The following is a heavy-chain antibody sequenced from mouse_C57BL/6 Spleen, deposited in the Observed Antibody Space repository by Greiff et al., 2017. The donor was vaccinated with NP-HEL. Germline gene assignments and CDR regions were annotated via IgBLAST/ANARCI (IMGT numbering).Heavy chain of an antibody. CDR1: GYSFTGYY. CDR2: INPSTGGT. J-gene: IGHJ1*03. D-gene: IGHD1-1*01. CDR3: ARSIYGSSYWYFDV. Sequence: EVQLQQSGPELVKPGASVKISCKASGYSFTGYYMNWVKQSPEKSLEWIGEINPSTGGTNYNQKFKAKATLTVDKSSSTAYMQLTSLTYEDSAVYYCARSIYGSSYWYFDVWGTGTTVTVSS. V-gene: IGHV1-42*01.